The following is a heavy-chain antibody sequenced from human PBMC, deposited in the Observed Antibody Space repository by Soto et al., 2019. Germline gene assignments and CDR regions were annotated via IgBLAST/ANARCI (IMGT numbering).Heavy chain of an antibody. CDR1: GGSITSTIDY. V-gene: IGHV4-39*01. CDR2: IYYDGST. D-gene: IGHD2-2*01. CDR3: ARRGRASWRNGFDA. Sequence: PSETLSLTCSVSGGSITSTIDYWGWIRQSPGKGLEWIGNIYYDGSTFCNPSLKSRVTISVDTSKRQFSLRVSSVTAADTAVYYCARRGRASWRNGFDAWGHGTLVTVSS. J-gene: IGHJ5*01.